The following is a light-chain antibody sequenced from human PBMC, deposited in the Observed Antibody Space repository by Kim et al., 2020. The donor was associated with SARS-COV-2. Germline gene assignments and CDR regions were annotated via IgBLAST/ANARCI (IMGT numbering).Light chain of an antibody. V-gene: IGLV2-23*01. CDR3: CSYAGSSTPYV. CDR1: SSDVGRYNL. CDR2: EGS. Sequence: QSITISCTGTSSDVGRYNLVSWYQQHPGKAPKLMIYEGSKRPSGVSNRFSGSKSGNTASLTISGLQAEDEADYYCCSYAGSSTPYVFGTGTKVTVL. J-gene: IGLJ1*01.